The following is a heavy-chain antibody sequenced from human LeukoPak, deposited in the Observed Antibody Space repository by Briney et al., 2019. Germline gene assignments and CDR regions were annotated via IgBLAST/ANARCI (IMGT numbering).Heavy chain of an antibody. D-gene: IGHD2-2*02. CDR2: ISAYNGNT. Sequence: ASVKVSCKASGYTFTSYGISWVRQAPGQGLEWMGWISAYNGNTNYAQKLQGRVTMTTDTSTSTAYMELRSLRSDDTAVYYCARDTCSSTSCYSQDLDYWGQGTLVTVSS. J-gene: IGHJ4*02. V-gene: IGHV1-18*01. CDR3: ARDTCSSTSCYSQDLDY. CDR1: GYTFTSYG.